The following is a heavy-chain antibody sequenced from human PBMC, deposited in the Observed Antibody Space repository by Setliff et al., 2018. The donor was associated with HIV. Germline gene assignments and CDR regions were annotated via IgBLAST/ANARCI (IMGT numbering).Heavy chain of an antibody. CDR2: ISSSGSTI. V-gene: IGHV3-48*01. CDR3: ARGVEFWSAYLDY. J-gene: IGHJ4*02. CDR1: GFTFSSYS. Sequence: GGSLRLSCAASGFTFSSYSMNWVRQAPGKGLEWVSYISSSGSTIYYADSVKGRFAISRDNAGNSLFLQMNSLRAEDTAVYYCARGVEFWSAYLDYWGQGTLVTVSS. D-gene: IGHD3-3*01.